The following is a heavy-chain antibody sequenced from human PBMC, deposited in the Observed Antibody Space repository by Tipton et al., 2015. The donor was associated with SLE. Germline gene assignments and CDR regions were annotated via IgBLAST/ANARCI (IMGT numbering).Heavy chain of an antibody. V-gene: IGHV4-4*02. J-gene: IGHJ4*02. Sequence: TLSLTCAVSGGSIRGSNWWSWVRQPPGKGLEWIGEIDHSGSTNSNPSLKSRVSMSVVKSKNQFSLKLSSVTVADTAVYYCAKDYNYDNADYNWGQGKLVIVSS. CDR1: GGSIRGSNW. CDR3: AKDYNYDNADYN. D-gene: IGHD4-17*01. CDR2: IDHSGST.